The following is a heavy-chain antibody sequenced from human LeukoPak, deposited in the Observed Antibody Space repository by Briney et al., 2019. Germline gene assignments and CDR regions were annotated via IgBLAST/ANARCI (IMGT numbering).Heavy chain of an antibody. V-gene: IGHV3-30*03. CDR3: ARTPGYSYAYYFDY. CDR1: GFTFSSYG. Sequence: GGSLRLSCAASGFTFSSYGMHWVRQAPGQGLHWVAVISYDGSNKYYADSVKGRFTISRDNSKNTLYLQMNSLRAEDTAVYYCARTPGYSYAYYFDYWGQGTLVTVSS. D-gene: IGHD5-18*01. CDR2: ISYDGSNK. J-gene: IGHJ4*02.